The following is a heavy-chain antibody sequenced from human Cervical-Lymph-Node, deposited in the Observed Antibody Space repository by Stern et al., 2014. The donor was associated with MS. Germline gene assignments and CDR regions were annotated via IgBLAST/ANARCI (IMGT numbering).Heavy chain of an antibody. CDR2: IFPGDSDT. CDR3: ARHRGGGDSFDF. Sequence: VQLGQSGAEVRKPGESLNISCKGSGYRFSSYWVGWVRQMPGKGLEWMGIIFPGDSDTRYSPSFQGQVTISADKSTNTAYLRWSSLKASDTAMYYCARHRGGGDSFDFWGHGTLVTVSS. V-gene: IGHV5-51*01. J-gene: IGHJ4*01. CDR1: GYRFSSYW. D-gene: IGHD2-21*01.